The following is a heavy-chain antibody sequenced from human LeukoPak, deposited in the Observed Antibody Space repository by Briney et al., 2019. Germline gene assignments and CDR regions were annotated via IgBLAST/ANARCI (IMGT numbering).Heavy chain of an antibody. V-gene: IGHV1-8*01. D-gene: IGHD2-21*01. CDR2: MNPKSGYT. CDR1: GYTFTNYD. J-gene: IGHJ4*02. Sequence: GASVKVSCMASGYTFTNYDINWVRQATGQGLEWMGWMNPKSGYTGYAQKFQGRVTMTRDTYISTAYMELGSLRSEDTAVYYCARLTASIDYWGSGTLVTVSS. CDR3: ARLTASIDY.